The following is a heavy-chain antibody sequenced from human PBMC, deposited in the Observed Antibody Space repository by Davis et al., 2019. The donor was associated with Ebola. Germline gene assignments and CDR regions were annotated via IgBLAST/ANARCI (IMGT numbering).Heavy chain of an antibody. CDR2: ISAYNGNT. D-gene: IGHD1-7*01. CDR3: ARGTLELRERWFEP. V-gene: IGHV1-18*01. J-gene: IGHJ5*02. CDR1: GYTFTSYG. Sequence: ASLKVSCNASGYTFTSYGISWVRQAPGQGLEWMGWISAYNGNTNYAQKLQGRVTMTTDTSTSTAYMELRSLRSEDTAVYYCARGTLELRERWFEPWGQGTLVTVSS.